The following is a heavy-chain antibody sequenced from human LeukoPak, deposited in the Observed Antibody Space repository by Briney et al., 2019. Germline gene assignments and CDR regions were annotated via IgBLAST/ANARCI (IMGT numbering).Heavy chain of an antibody. D-gene: IGHD5-12*01. Sequence: GGSLRLSCAASGSTFSSYWMSWVRQAPGKGLEWVANIKEDGSAKYYVDSVKGRFTISRDNAKNSLYLQMNNLSAEDTAVYYCVRDSPGYGAYDFDWGQGTLVTVSS. CDR1: GSTFSSYW. CDR2: IKEDGSAK. CDR3: VRDSPGYGAYDFD. V-gene: IGHV3-7*01. J-gene: IGHJ4*02.